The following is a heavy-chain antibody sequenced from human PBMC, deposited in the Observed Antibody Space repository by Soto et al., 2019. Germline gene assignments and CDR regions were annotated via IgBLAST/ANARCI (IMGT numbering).Heavy chain of an antibody. J-gene: IGHJ4*02. V-gene: IGHV1-69*15. D-gene: IGHD5-18*01. CDR3: ASIPRYIFPASDDLAS. CDR1: GGTFYTYT. Sequence: QVQLGQSGAEVRKPGSSVQVSSKASGGTFYTYTLTWVRQAPGQGLEWMGSITPIYPTTNYAEKFQGRLTVTADGSTCTAYMELSSLTSDDTAVYYCASIPRYIFPASDDLASWGQGTLVTVSS. CDR2: ITPIYPTT.